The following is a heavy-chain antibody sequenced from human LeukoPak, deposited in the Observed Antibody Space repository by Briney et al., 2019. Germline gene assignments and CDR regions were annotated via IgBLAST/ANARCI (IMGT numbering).Heavy chain of an antibody. Sequence: SETLSLTCTVSGGSVNSYYWSWIRQPPGKGLEWIGSIYYSGSTYYNPSLKSRVTISVDTSKNQFSLKLSSVTAADTAVYFCARETDYSDPNWFDPWGQGTLVTVSS. D-gene: IGHD4-11*01. CDR3: ARETDYSDPNWFDP. J-gene: IGHJ5*02. V-gene: IGHV4-39*07. CDR2: IYYSGST. CDR1: GGSVNSYY.